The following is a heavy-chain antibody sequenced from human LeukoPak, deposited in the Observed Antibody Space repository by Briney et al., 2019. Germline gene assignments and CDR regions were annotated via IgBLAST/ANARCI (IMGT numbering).Heavy chain of an antibody. D-gene: IGHD2-2*01. CDR1: GFTFSSYA. V-gene: IGHV3-30*04. Sequence: GGSLRLSCAASGFTFSSYAMHWVRQAPGKGLEWVAVISYDGSNKYYADSVKGRFTISRDNSKNTLYLKMNSLRAEDTAVYYCARDHVVVPAATYYYGMDVWGQGTTVTVSS. J-gene: IGHJ6*02. CDR2: ISYDGSNK. CDR3: ARDHVVVPAATYYYGMDV.